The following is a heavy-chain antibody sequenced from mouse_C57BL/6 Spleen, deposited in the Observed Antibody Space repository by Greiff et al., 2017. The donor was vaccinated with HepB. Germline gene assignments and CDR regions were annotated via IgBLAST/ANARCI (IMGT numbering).Heavy chain of an antibody. CDR3: ATYGSSPFAY. J-gene: IGHJ3*01. CDR2: ISSGSSTI. CDR1: GFTFSDYG. D-gene: IGHD1-1*01. Sequence: EVMLVESGGGLVKPGGSLKLSCAASGFTFSDYGMHWVRQAPEKGLEWVAYISSGSSTIYYADTVKGRFTISRDNAKNTLFLQMTSLRSEDTAMYYCATYGSSPFAYWGQGTLVTVSA. V-gene: IGHV5-17*01.